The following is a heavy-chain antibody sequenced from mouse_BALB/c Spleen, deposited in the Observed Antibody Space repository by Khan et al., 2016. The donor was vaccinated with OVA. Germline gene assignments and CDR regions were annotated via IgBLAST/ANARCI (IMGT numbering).Heavy chain of an antibody. J-gene: IGHJ2*01. CDR3: AITARIKY. Sequence: QLEESGPGLVKPSQSLSLTCTVTGYSITSGYGWNWIRQFPGNQLEWMGYIGYGGSTNYNPSLKSRITITRDTSKNQFFLQLNSVTTEDTATYYCAITARIKYWGQGTTLTVSS. D-gene: IGHD1-2*01. V-gene: IGHV3-1*02. CDR1: GYSITSGYG. CDR2: IGYGGST.